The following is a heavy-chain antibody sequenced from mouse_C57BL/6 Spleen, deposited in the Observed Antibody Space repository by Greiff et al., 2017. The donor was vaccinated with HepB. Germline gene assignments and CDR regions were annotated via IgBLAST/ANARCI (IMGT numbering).Heavy chain of an antibody. CDR3: ARGYDGYYGYAMDD. CDR1: GYAFSSSW. V-gene: IGHV1-82*01. J-gene: IGHJ4*01. Sequence: QVQLQQSGPELVKPGASVKISCKASGYAFSSSWMNWVKQRPGKGLEWIGRIYPGDGDTNYNGKFKGKATLTADKSSSTAYMQLSSLTSEDSAVYFCARGYDGYYGYAMDDWGQGTSVTVSS. CDR2: IYPGDGDT. D-gene: IGHD2-3*01.